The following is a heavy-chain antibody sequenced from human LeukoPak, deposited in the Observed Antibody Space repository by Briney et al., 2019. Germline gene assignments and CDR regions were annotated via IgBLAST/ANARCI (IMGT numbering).Heavy chain of an antibody. V-gene: IGHV1-8*01. Sequence: ASVKVFCKASGYIFTSYDFNWVRQATGQGLAWMGWMNPNSGNTGYAQKFQGRVTMTRNTSISTAYMELSSLRSEDTAVYYCARPSYYYYYMDVWGKGTTVTVSS. CDR2: MNPNSGNT. CDR1: GYIFTSYD. CDR3: ARPSYYYYYMDV. J-gene: IGHJ6*03.